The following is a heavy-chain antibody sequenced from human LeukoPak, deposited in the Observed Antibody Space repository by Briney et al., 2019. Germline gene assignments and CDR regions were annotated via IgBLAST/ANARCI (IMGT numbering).Heavy chain of an antibody. CDR1: GFTFSSYE. V-gene: IGHV3-48*03. CDR3: AKDGGHTSVLYYFEC. Sequence: GGSLRLSCAASGFTFSSYEMNWVRQAPGKGLEWVSYISSSGSTIYYADSVKGRFTISRDNAKNSLYLQMNSLRTEDTAFYYCAKDGGHTSVLYYFECWGQGTLVTVSS. CDR2: ISSSGSTI. J-gene: IGHJ4*02. D-gene: IGHD6-19*01.